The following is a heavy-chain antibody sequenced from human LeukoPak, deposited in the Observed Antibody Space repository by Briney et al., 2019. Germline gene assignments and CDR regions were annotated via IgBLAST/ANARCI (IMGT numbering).Heavy chain of an antibody. V-gene: IGHV1-69*13. CDR1: GGTFSSYA. J-gene: IGHJ3*02. Sequence: VASVTVSCKASGGTFSSYAISWVRQAPGQGLEWMGGIIPIFGTANYAQKFQGRVTITADESTSTAYMELSSLRSEDTAVYYCARLVGATTRSDAFDIWGQGTMVTVSS. D-gene: IGHD1-26*01. CDR3: ARLVGATTRSDAFDI. CDR2: IIPIFGTA.